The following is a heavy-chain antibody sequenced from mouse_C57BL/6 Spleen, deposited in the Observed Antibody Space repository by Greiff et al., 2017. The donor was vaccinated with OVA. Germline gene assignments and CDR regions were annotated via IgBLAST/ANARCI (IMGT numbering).Heavy chain of an antibody. D-gene: IGHD2-4*01. CDR1: GYSITSGYY. CDR3: SRDRDFDGGFAY. CDR2: ISYDGSN. Sequence: DVQLQESGPGLVKPSQSLSLTCSVTGYSITSGYYWNWIRQFPGNKLEWMGYISYDGSNNYNPSLKNRISITRDTSKNQFFLMLNSVTTEDTATYYCSRDRDFDGGFAYWGQGTLVTVSA. J-gene: IGHJ3*01. V-gene: IGHV3-6*01.